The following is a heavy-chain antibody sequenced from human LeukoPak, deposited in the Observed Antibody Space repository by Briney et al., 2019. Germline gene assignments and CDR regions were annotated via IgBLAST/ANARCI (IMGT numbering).Heavy chain of an antibody. CDR3: AREPYSSSTDYFDY. J-gene: IGHJ4*02. CDR1: GFTFSSYS. CDR2: ISSSSSYI. D-gene: IGHD6-6*01. V-gene: IGHV3-21*01. Sequence: GGSLRLSCAASGFTFSSYSMNWVRQAPGKGLEWVSSISSSSSYIYYADSVKGRFTISRDNAKNSMYLQMNSLRAEDTAVYYCAREPYSSSTDYFDYWGQGTLVTVSS.